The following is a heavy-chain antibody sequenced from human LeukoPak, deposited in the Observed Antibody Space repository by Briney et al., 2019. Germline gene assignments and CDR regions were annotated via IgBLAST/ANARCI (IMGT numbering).Heavy chain of an antibody. CDR3: ARLTGTTGFDY. D-gene: IGHD1-1*01. Sequence: TGGSLRLSCAASGFPFSSYWMSWVRQAPGKGLEWVANIKQDGSDKYYVDSVKGRSTISRDNAKNSLYLQLNSLRADDTAVYYCARLTGTTGFDYWGQGTLVTVSS. V-gene: IGHV3-7*01. CDR1: GFPFSSYW. J-gene: IGHJ4*02. CDR2: IKQDGSDK.